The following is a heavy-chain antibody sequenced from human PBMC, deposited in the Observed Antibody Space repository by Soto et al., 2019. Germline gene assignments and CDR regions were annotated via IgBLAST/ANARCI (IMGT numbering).Heavy chain of an antibody. CDR3: AKDEGYCSSTSCYGLADY. CDR2: ISGSGGST. Sequence: GGSLRLSCAASGFTFSSYAMSWVRQAPGKGLEWVSAISGSGGSTYYADSVKGRFTISRDNSKNTLYLQMNSLRAEDTAVYYCAKDEGYCSSTSCYGLADYWGQGTLVTVSS. D-gene: IGHD2-2*01. J-gene: IGHJ4*02. V-gene: IGHV3-23*01. CDR1: GFTFSSYA.